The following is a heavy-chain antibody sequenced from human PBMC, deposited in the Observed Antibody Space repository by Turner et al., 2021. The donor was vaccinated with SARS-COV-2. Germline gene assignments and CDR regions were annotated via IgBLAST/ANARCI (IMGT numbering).Heavy chain of an antibody. CDR3: VKGSY. V-gene: IGHV3-64D*06. J-gene: IGHJ4*02. CDR1: GFTFSSYA. Sequence: EVQLVESGGGLVQPGGSLRLSCSASGFTFSSYAMDWVRQTPGKGLEYVSATSSNGGSTYYADSVKGRFTISRDNSKNTLYLQMRSLTTEDTAVYYCVKGSYWGQGTLVTVSS. CDR2: TSSNGGST.